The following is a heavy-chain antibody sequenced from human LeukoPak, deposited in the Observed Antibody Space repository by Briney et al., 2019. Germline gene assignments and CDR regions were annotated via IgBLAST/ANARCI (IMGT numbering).Heavy chain of an antibody. V-gene: IGHV3-53*01. CDR3: ATGGRSGMAFDF. J-gene: IGHJ4*02. CDR2: IYGGGNT. D-gene: IGHD2-8*01. CDR1: GFIATSNY. Sequence: PGGSLRLSCSFSGFIATSNYMAWVRQSPGKGLQWISFIYGGGNTLYADSVRDRFSISRDNSKSTLYLQMSSLRAEDTAVYYCATGGRSGMAFDFWGQGTLVTVSS.